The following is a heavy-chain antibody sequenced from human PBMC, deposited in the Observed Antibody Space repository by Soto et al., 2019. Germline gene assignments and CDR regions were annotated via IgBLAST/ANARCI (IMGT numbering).Heavy chain of an antibody. CDR3: AKLQCITSNWISLVP. J-gene: IGHJ5*02. D-gene: IGHD3-10*01. CDR1: GGSISSSSYY. V-gene: IGHV4-39*01. Sequence: SETLSLTCTVSGGSISSSSYYWGWIRQPPGKGLGWIGSIYYSGSTYYNPSLKSRVTISVDTSKNQFSLKLSSVTAADTAVYYCAKLQCITSNWISLVPWGQGTLVTVSS. CDR2: IYYSGST.